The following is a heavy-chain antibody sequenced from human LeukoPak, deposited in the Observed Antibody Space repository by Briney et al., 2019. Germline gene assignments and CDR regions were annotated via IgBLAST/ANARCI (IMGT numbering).Heavy chain of an antibody. CDR2: ISYDGSNK. CDR1: GFTFSSYG. Sequence: GRSLRLSCAASGFTFSSYGMHWVRQAPGRGLGWVAVISYDGSNKYYAASVKGRFTISRDNSKNTLYLQMNSLRAEDTAVYYCAKEWEPEYYFDYWGQGTLVTVSS. CDR3: AKEWEPEYYFDY. D-gene: IGHD1-26*01. J-gene: IGHJ4*02. V-gene: IGHV3-30*18.